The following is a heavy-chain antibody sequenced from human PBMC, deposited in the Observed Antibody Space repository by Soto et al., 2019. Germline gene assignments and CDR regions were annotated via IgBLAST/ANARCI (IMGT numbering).Heavy chain of an antibody. J-gene: IGHJ4*02. Sequence: ASVKVSCKASGYTFTSYDIYWVRQATGQGLEWMGWMNPNTGNSGYAQEFQGRVTMTSGTSISTAHMELSSLRSEDTAVYYCARRAETNGWNGFGADKYYFDFWGQGTLVTVSS. V-gene: IGHV1-8*01. CDR1: GYTFTSYD. D-gene: IGHD1-1*01. CDR3: ARRAETNGWNGFGADKYYFDF. CDR2: MNPNTGNS.